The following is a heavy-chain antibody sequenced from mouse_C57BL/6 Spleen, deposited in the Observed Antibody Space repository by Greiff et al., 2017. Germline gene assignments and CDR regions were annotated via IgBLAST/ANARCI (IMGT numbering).Heavy chain of an antibody. CDR3: ARWGNYVSYWYFDV. CDR1: GYTFTDYN. V-gene: IGHV1-18*01. J-gene: IGHJ1*03. D-gene: IGHD2-1*01. CDR2: INPNNGGT. Sequence: VHVKQSGPELVKPGASVKIPCKASGYTFTDYNMDWVKQSHGKSLEWIGDINPNNGGTIYNQKFKGKATLTVDKSSSTAYMELRSLTSEDTAVYYCARWGNYVSYWYFDVWGTGTTVTVSS.